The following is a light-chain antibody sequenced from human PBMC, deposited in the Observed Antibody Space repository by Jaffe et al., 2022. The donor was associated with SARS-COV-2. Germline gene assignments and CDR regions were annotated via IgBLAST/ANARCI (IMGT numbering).Light chain of an antibody. CDR3: QQYDSWPLT. CDR1: QGVSSS. Sequence: EIVMTQSPATLSVSPGERATLSCRASQGVSSSLAWYQQKPGQAPRLLIYDASTRATDIPARFSGSGSATEFTLTISSLQSEDFAVYYCQQYDSWPLTFGGGTKVEIK. V-gene: IGKV3D-15*01. J-gene: IGKJ4*01. CDR2: DAS.